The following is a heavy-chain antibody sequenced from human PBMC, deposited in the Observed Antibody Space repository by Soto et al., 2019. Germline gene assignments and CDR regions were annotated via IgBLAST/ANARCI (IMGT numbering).Heavy chain of an antibody. D-gene: IGHD3-22*01. J-gene: IGHJ3*02. Sequence: ASVKVSCKVSGYTLTELSMHWVRQAPGKGLEWLGGFEPEDGETTYAQKLQGRVTMNEDTSTGPAYMEMSSLRSEDTAVYYCATSGITLILAVTFTAAFDIWSQGTMVTVS. CDR3: ATSGITLILAVTFTAAFDI. CDR1: GYTLTELS. CDR2: FEPEDGET. V-gene: IGHV1-24*01.